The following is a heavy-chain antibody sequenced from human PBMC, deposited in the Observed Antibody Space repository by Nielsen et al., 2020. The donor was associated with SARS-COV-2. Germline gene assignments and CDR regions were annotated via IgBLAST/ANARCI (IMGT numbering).Heavy chain of an antibody. D-gene: IGHD4-11*01. CDR2: INSDGSST. J-gene: IGHJ2*01. CDR1: GFTFSSYW. V-gene: IGHV3-74*01. CDR3: AKASLGWVTTWDFDL. Sequence: GESLKISCAASGFTFSSYWMHWVRQAPGKGLAWVSRINSDGSSTSYADSVKGRFTISRDNAKNTLYLQMNSLRAEDTAVYYCAKASLGWVTTWDFDLWGRGTLVTVSS.